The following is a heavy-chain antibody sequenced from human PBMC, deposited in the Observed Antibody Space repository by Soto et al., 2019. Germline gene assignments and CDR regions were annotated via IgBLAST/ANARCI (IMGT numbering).Heavy chain of an antibody. CDR2: IKSKTDGGTT. J-gene: IGHJ6*02. Sequence: EVQLVESGGGLVKPGGSLRLSCAASGFTFSNAWMSWVRQAPGKGLEWVGRIKSKTDGGTTDYAAPVKGRFTISRDDSKNTLYLQMNSLKTEDTAVYYCTTLYYYDSSGYYNYYYGMDVWGQGTTVTVSS. CDR3: TTLYYYDSSGYYNYYYGMDV. V-gene: IGHV3-15*01. D-gene: IGHD3-22*01. CDR1: GFTFSNAW.